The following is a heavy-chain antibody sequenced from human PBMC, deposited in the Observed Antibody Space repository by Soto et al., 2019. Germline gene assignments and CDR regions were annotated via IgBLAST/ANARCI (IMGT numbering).Heavy chain of an antibody. CDR1: GFTVSSNY. V-gene: IGHV3-53*01. CDR3: ARDLGGSDYDFWSGYYTGSYYYGMDV. CDR2: IYSGGST. Sequence: GGSLRLSCAASGFTVSSNYMSWVRQAPGKGLEWVSVIYSGGSTYYADSVKGRFTISRDNSKNTLYLQMNSLRAEDTAVYYCARDLGGSDYDFWSGYYTGSYYYGMDVWGQGSTVTVSS. D-gene: IGHD3-3*01. J-gene: IGHJ6*02.